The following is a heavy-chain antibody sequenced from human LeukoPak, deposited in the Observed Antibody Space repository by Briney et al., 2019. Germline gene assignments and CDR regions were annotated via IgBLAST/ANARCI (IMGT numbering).Heavy chain of an antibody. CDR2: ISAYNGNT. J-gene: IGHJ4*02. D-gene: IGHD3-10*01. V-gene: IGHV1-18*04. Sequence: ASVTVSCKASGYTFTSYGISWVRQAPGQGLEGMGWISAYNGNTNYARKLQGRVTLTTDTSTSTAYMELRSLRSDDTAVYYCASSTMVRGVIILEFDYWGQGTLVTVSS. CDR3: ASSTMVRGVIILEFDY. CDR1: GYTFTSYG.